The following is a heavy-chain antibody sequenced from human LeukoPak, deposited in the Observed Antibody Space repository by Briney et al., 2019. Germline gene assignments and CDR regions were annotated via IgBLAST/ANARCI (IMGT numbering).Heavy chain of an antibody. CDR3: ARDSLRVDFWSGYFPDY. J-gene: IGHJ4*02. D-gene: IGHD3-3*01. CDR1: GYNFLNHY. CDR2: IIPILGIA. Sequence: ASVKVSCKTTGYNFLNHYIHWVRQAPGQGLEWMGRIIPILGIANYAQKFQGRVTITADKSTSTAYMELSSLRSEDTAVYYCARDSLRVDFWSGYFPDYWGQGTLVTVSS. V-gene: IGHV1-69*04.